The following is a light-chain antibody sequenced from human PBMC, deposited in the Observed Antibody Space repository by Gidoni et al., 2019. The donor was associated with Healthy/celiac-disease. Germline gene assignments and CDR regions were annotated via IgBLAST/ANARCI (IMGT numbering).Light chain of an antibody. Sequence: DIQMTPSPSFLSASVGDRVTITCRASQSISSYLNWYQQKPGKAPKLLIYAASSLQSGVPARFSGSGSGTDFTLTISSLQPEDFATYYCQQSYSTLTFGGGTKVEIK. CDR2: AAS. CDR1: QSISSY. CDR3: QQSYSTLT. J-gene: IGKJ4*01. V-gene: IGKV1-39*01.